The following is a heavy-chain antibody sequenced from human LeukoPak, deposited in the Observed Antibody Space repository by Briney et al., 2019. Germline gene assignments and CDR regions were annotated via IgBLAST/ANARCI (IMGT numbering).Heavy chain of an antibody. Sequence: SETLSLTCTVSGFSISSGYYWGWIRQPPGKGLEWIGSINHSGSTYYNPSLKSRVTISLDTSKSQFSLNLTSVTAADTAMYYCARGAILTGTSLWGKGTTVTISS. D-gene: IGHD3-9*01. CDR1: GFSISSGYY. V-gene: IGHV4-38-2*02. CDR2: INHSGST. J-gene: IGHJ6*04. CDR3: ARGAILTGTSL.